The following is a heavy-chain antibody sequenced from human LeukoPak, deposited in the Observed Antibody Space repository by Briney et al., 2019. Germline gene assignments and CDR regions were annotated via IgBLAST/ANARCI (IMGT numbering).Heavy chain of an antibody. CDR2: IGSSSSTI. V-gene: IGHV3-48*01. Sequence: GGSLRLSCAASGFTFSSYSMNWVRQAPGKGLEWVSYIGSSSSTIYYADSVKGRFTISRDNAKNSLYLQMNSLRAEDTAVYYCARSDTAHYDILTGYYRQRYFDYWGQGTLVTVSS. CDR3: ARSDTAHYDILTGYYRQRYFDY. CDR1: GFTFSSYS. J-gene: IGHJ4*02. D-gene: IGHD3-9*01.